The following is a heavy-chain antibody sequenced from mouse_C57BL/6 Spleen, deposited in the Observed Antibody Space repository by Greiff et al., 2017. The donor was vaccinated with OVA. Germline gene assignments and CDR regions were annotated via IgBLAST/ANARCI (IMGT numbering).Heavy chain of an antibody. CDR2: ISYSGST. Sequence: EVQRVESGPGMVKPSQSLSLTCTVTGYSITSGYDWHWIRHFPGNKLEWMGYISYSGSTNYNPSLKSRISITHDTSKNHFFLKLNSVTTEDTATYYCARGYYGDWYFDVWGTGTTVTVSS. D-gene: IGHD1-1*01. CDR3: ARGYYGDWYFDV. CDR1: GYSITSGYD. J-gene: IGHJ1*03. V-gene: IGHV3-1*01.